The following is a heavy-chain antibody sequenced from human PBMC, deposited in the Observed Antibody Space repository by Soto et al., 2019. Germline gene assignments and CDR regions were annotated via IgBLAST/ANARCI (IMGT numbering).Heavy chain of an antibody. Sequence: ASVKVSCKASGYTFTGYYMHWVRQAPGQGLEWMGWIDPNSGGTNYAQKFQGRVTMTRDTSISTAYMELSRLRSDDTAVYYCASMDIVATVDFDYWGQGTLVTVSS. J-gene: IGHJ4*02. CDR2: IDPNSGGT. CDR1: GYTFTGYY. V-gene: IGHV1-2*02. CDR3: ASMDIVATVDFDY. D-gene: IGHD5-12*01.